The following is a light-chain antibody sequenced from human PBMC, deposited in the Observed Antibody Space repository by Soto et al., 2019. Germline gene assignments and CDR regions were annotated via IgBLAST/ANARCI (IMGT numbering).Light chain of an antibody. J-gene: IGKJ5*01. CDR3: QQYNIWPRP. CDR2: GAS. CDR1: QSVNTN. V-gene: IGKV3-15*01. Sequence: LQMSERPDTLHVTSKVRXTLSCRASQSVNTNLAWYQQKPGHSPRLLIYGASTRATRIPARFSGSGSRTEFTLTISSLHSQYFALYYCQQYNIWPRPFG.